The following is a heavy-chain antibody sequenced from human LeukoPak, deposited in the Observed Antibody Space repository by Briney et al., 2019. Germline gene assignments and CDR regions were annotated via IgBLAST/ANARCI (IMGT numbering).Heavy chain of an antibody. CDR1: GYTFINYG. CDR2: ISAYNGDT. V-gene: IGHV1-18*01. D-gene: IGHD3-22*01. J-gene: IGHJ4*02. CDR3: AFTYYYDSSGYYFDY. Sequence: ASVEVSCKASGYTFINYGLSWVRQAPGQGLEWMGWISAYNGDTNYAQKLQGRVTMTTDTSTSTAYMELRSLRSDDTAVYYCAFTYYYDSSGYYFDYWGQGTLVTVSS.